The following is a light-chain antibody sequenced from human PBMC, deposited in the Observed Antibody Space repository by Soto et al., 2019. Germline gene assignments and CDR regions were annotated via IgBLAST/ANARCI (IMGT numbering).Light chain of an antibody. CDR2: GAS. Sequence: EIVLTQSPGNLSLSPGERATLSCRASQSVSNNYLAWYQQKPGQAPRLLIYGASNSATGIPDRFSGSGSGTDFTLTISRLEPEDFAVYYCQQYGSSGTFGQGTKVDIK. CDR1: QSVSNNY. CDR3: QQYGSSGT. J-gene: IGKJ1*01. V-gene: IGKV3-20*01.